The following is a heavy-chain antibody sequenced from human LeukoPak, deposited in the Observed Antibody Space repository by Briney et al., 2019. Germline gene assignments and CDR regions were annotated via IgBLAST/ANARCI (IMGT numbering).Heavy chain of an antibody. J-gene: IGHJ2*01. V-gene: IGHV3-30*18. CDR1: GFTFSSYG. Sequence: GGPLRLSCAASGFTFSSYGMHWVRQAPGKGLEWVGVISYDGSNKYYEDSVKGRFTISRDNSKNTLYLQMNSLRAEDTAVYYCAKDRSVGTEYFDLWGRGTLVTASS. CDR3: AKDRSVGTEYFDL. D-gene: IGHD1-26*01. CDR2: ISYDGSNK.